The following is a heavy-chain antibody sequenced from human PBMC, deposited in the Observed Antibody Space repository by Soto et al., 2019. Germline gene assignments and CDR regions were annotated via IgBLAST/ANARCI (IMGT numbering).Heavy chain of an antibody. J-gene: IGHJ4*02. CDR2: IIPILGIA. Sequence: QVQLVQSGAEVKKPGSSVKVSCKASGGTFSSYTISWVRQAPGQGLEWMGRIIPILGIANYAQKFQGRVTITADKSTSTAYMELSSLRSVDTAVYYCARNSCTNGVCYLDYWGQGTLVTVSS. V-gene: IGHV1-69*02. CDR3: ARNSCTNGVCYLDY. D-gene: IGHD2-8*01. CDR1: GGTFSSYT.